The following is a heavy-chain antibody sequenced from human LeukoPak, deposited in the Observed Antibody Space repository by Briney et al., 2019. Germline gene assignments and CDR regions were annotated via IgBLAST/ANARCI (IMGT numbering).Heavy chain of an antibody. CDR1: GFTFSSYS. J-gene: IGHJ4*02. Sequence: PGGSLRLSCAASGFTFSSYSMNWVRQAPGKGLEWVSSISSSSSYIYYADSVKGRFTISRDNAKNSLYLQMNSLRAEDTAVYYCARDGLGDGYNGDFDYWGQGTLVTVSS. V-gene: IGHV3-21*01. CDR2: ISSSSSYI. D-gene: IGHD5-12*01. CDR3: ARDGLGDGYNGDFDY.